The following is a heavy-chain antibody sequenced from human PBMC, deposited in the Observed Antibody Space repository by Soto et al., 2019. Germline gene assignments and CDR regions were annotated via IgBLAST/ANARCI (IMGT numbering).Heavy chain of an antibody. CDR2: INHSGST. J-gene: IGHJ4*02. CDR1: GGSISSGGYS. CDR3: ARKSDAVASKPPDY. V-gene: IGHV4-34*01. D-gene: IGHD6-19*01. Sequence: SETLSLTCAVSGGSISSGGYSWSWIRQPPGKGLEWIGEINHSGSTNYNPSLKSRVTISVDTSKNQFSLKLSSVTAADTAVYYCARKSDAVASKPPDYCGQGTLVTVSS.